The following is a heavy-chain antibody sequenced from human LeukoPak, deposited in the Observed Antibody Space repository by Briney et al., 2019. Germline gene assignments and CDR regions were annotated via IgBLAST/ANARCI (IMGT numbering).Heavy chain of an antibody. Sequence: GSSVKVSCKASGGTFSSYAISWVRQAPGQGLEWMGGIIPIFGTANYAQKFQGRVTITADESTSTAYVELSSLRSEDTAVYYCASAPVVVVAATRYYYYGMDVWGQGTTVTVSS. V-gene: IGHV1-69*01. CDR2: IIPIFGTA. D-gene: IGHD2-15*01. J-gene: IGHJ6*02. CDR3: ASAPVVVVAATRYYYYGMDV. CDR1: GGTFSSYA.